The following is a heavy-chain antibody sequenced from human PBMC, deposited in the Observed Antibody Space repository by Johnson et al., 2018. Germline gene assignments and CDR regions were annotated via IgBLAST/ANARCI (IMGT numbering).Heavy chain of an antibody. CDR1: GFTFSSYG. Sequence: QVQLVESGGGVVQPGRSLRLSCAASGFTFSSYGMHWVRQAPGKGLEWVAVIWYDGSNKYYADSVKGRFTISRDNSKNTLYLQMNSLRAEDTAVYYCAKGKGITIFGVVIPYYYYGMDVWGQGTTVTVSS. J-gene: IGHJ6*02. CDR2: IWYDGSNK. CDR3: AKGKGITIFGVVIPYYYYGMDV. V-gene: IGHV3-33*06. D-gene: IGHD3-3*01.